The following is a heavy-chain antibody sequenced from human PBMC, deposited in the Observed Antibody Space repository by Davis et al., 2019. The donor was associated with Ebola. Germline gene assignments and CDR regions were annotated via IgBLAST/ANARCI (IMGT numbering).Heavy chain of an antibody. CDR1: GFIFDDHA. V-gene: IGHV3-9*01. D-gene: IGHD6-13*01. CDR2: ISWSSDRK. J-gene: IGHJ3*01. CDR3: VRDYTGSTWSGAFDL. Sequence: GGSLRLSCVVSGFIFDDHAMQWVRQVPGKGLEWVSGISWSSDRKVYAASVKGRFTISRDSAKNSLYLQMNSLRIEDTALYYCVRDYTGSTWSGAFDLWGRGTMVTVSS.